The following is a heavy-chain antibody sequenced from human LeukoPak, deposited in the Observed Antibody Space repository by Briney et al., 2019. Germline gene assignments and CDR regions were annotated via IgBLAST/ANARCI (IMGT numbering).Heavy chain of an antibody. CDR2: INHSGST. CDR1: GGSFSGDY. CDR3: ARGKLERLVRTFKTIWVFDY. V-gene: IGHV4-34*01. Sequence: PSETLSLTCAVYGGSFSGDYWSWIRQPPGKGLEWIGEINHSGSTNYNPSLKSRVTISVDTSKNQFSLKLSSVTAADTAVYYCARGKLERLVRTFKTIWVFDYWGQGTLVTVSS. J-gene: IGHJ4*02. D-gene: IGHD1-1*01.